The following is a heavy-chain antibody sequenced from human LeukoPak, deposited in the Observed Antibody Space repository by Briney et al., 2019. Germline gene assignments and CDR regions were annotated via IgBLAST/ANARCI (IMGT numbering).Heavy chain of an antibody. V-gene: IGHV4-59*01. CDR2: IYYSGST. Sequence: PSETLSLTCTVSGGSISSYYWSWIRQPPGQGLEWIGYIYYSGSTNYTPSLKSRVTISVDTSKNQFSLKLSSVTAADTAVYYCARVLMVRGVIITSVRAFDIWGQGTMVTVSS. CDR3: ARVLMVRGVIITSVRAFDI. CDR1: GGSISSYY. D-gene: IGHD3-10*01. J-gene: IGHJ3*02.